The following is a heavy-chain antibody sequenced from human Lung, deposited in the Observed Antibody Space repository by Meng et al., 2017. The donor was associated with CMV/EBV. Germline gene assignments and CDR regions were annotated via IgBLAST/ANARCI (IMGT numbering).Heavy chain of an antibody. V-gene: IGHV1-2*02. CDR2: INPNSGGT. D-gene: IGHD4/OR15-4a*01. CDR3: ARGSFHFTSKVVLTPGGDAFDX. Sequence: ASXXVSXKASEYTFTGYYIHWVRQAPGQGLEWMGWINPNSGGTSSAQKFQGRVTMTRDTSIGTAYMELSSLTPDDTAMFYCARGSFHFTSKVVLTPGGDAFDXWGQXTMVTVSS. J-gene: IGHJ3*01. CDR1: EYTFTGYY.